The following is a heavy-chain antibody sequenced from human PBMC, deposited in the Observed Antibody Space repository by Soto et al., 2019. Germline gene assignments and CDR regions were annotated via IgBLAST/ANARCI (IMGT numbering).Heavy chain of an antibody. CDR1: RDSFTSYY. D-gene: IGHD3-22*01. CDR3: ARELLFYDSDGFSWDDAFDI. J-gene: IGHJ3*02. CDR2: IYSSGSA. V-gene: IGHV4-59*01. Sequence: SETLSLTCAVSRDSFTSYYWSYIRQPPGKGLEWIGYIYSSGSANYNPSLKSRVTLSIDTSKNQISLTLNSVTAADTAVYYCARELLFYDSDGFSWDDAFDIWGQGTMVTVSS.